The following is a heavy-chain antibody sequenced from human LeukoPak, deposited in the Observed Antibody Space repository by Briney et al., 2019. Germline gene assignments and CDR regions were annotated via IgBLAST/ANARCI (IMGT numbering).Heavy chain of an antibody. CDR1: GFTFNTHW. CDR2: ISGSGSST. D-gene: IGHD6-19*01. CDR3: AKAARVAGLTTFDY. V-gene: IGHV3-23*01. J-gene: IGHJ4*02. Sequence: GGSLRLSCAASGFTFNTHWMSWVRQAPGKGLEWVSDISGSGSSTYYADSVKGRFTISRDNSKNTLYLQMNSLRAEDTAVYYCAKAARVAGLTTFDYWGQGTLVTVSS.